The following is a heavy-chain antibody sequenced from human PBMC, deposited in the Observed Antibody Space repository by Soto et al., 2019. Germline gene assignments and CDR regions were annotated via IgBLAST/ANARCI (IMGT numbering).Heavy chain of an antibody. CDR2: INPTGGTT. CDR1: GFTLTSYY. Sequence: ASVKVSCKASGFTLTSYYLHWVRQAPGQGLEWMGIINPTGGTTSFAQKFQARVTVTSDASTSIVYMELSSLRSEDTAVYYCAGSSTLETDLWGQGTLVTVSS. J-gene: IGHJ5*02. D-gene: IGHD1-1*01. V-gene: IGHV1-46*01. CDR3: AGSSTLETDL.